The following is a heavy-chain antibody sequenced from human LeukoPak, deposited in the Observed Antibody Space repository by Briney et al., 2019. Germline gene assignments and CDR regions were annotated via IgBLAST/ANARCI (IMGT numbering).Heavy chain of an antibody. CDR3: AGGTRTFDP. CDR2: INHSGST. V-gene: IGHV4-34*01. CDR1: GGSFSGYY. D-gene: IGHD2-2*01. J-gene: IGHJ5*02. Sequence: PSETLSLTCAVYGGSFSGYYWSWIRQPRGKGLEWIGEINHSGSTNYNPSLKSRVTISVDTSKNQFSLKLSSVTAADTAVYYCAGGTRTFDPWGQGTLVTVSS.